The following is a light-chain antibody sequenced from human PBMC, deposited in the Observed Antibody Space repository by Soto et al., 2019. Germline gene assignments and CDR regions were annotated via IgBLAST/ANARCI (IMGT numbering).Light chain of an antibody. V-gene: IGKV3-15*01. CDR1: QSVSSN. CDR2: GAS. Sequence: EIVMTQSPATLSVSPGERATLSCRASQSVSSNLAWYQQKPGQAPRLLIYGASTRATGIPARFSGSGSGTEFTLTISSLQSEDFAVYYRQQYNHFWTFGQGTKREIK. J-gene: IGKJ1*01. CDR3: QQYNHFWT.